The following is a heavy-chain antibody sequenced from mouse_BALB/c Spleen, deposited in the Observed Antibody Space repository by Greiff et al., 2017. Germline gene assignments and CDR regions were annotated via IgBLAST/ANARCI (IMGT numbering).Heavy chain of an antibody. CDR3: ARTTTVVAEAMDY. V-gene: IGHV5-17*02. CDR1: GFTFSSFG. J-gene: IGHJ4*01. Sequence: EVQRVESGGGLVQPGGSRKLSCAASGFTFSSFGMHWVRQAPEKGLEWVAYISSGSSTIYYADTVKGRFTISRDNPKNTLFLQMTSLRSEDTAMYYCARTTTVVAEAMDYWGQGTSVTVSS. CDR2: ISSGSSTI. D-gene: IGHD1-1*01.